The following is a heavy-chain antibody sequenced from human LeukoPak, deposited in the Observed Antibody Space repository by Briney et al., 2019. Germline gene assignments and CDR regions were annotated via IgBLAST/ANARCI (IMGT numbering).Heavy chain of an antibody. D-gene: IGHD6-13*01. V-gene: IGHV4-59*01. CDR2: ISYSGST. Sequence: SETLSLTCTVSGGSISSYYWSWIRQPPGKGLEWIGYISYSGSTNYIPSLKSRVTISVDTSKNQLSLKLSSVTAADTAVYYCARGALGAAALFDYWGQGTLVTVSS. CDR1: GGSISSYY. CDR3: ARGALGAAALFDY. J-gene: IGHJ4*02.